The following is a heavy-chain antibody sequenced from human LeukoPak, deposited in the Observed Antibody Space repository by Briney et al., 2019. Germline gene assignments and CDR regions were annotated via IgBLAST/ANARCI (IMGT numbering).Heavy chain of an antibody. D-gene: IGHD3-22*01. Sequence: SETLSLTCTVSGGSISSGGYYWSWIRQHPGKGLEWIGYIYYSGSTYYNPSLKSRVTISVDTSKNRFSLKLSSVTAADTAVYYCARAERTTNYDSCGYLDYWGQGTLVTVSS. CDR3: ARAERTTNYDSCGYLDY. CDR2: IYYSGST. CDR1: GGSISSGGYY. J-gene: IGHJ4*02. V-gene: IGHV4-31*03.